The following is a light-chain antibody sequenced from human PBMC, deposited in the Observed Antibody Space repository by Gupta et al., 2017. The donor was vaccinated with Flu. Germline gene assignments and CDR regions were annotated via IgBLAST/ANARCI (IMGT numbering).Light chain of an antibody. V-gene: IGKV3-11*01. CDR3: QQRSNWIT. J-gene: IGKJ4*01. CDR2: DAS. Sequence: DIVLTQSPATLSLSPGERATLSCRASQSVSSYLAWYQQKPGQAPRLLIYDASNRATGIPARFSGSGSGTDFTLTISSLEPEDFEVYYCQQRSNWITFGGGTKVEIK. CDR1: QSVSSY.